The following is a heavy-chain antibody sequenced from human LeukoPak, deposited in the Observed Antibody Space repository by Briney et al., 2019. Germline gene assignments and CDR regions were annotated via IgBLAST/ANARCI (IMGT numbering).Heavy chain of an antibody. Sequence: PGGSLRLSCAASGLTFSSYAMSWVRQAPGKGLEWVAFIRYDGSNKYYADSVKGRFTISRDNSKNTLYLQMNSLRTEDTAVYYCANLAFPRGDYNGYWGQGTLVTVSS. D-gene: IGHD2-8*01. CDR1: GLTFSSYA. J-gene: IGHJ4*02. V-gene: IGHV3-30*02. CDR2: IRYDGSNK. CDR3: ANLAFPRGDYNGY.